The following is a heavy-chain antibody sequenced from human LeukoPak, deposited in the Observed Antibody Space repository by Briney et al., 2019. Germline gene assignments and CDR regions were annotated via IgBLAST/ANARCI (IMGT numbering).Heavy chain of an antibody. D-gene: IGHD5-18*01. Sequence: SVKVSCKASGGTFSSYAISWVRQAPGQGLEWMGRIIPILGIANYAQKFQGRVTITADKSTSTAYMELSSLRSEDTAVYYCAREEGYSYGFDYWGQGTLVTVSS. CDR2: IIPILGIA. J-gene: IGHJ4*02. V-gene: IGHV1-69*04. CDR1: GGTFSSYA. CDR3: AREEGYSYGFDY.